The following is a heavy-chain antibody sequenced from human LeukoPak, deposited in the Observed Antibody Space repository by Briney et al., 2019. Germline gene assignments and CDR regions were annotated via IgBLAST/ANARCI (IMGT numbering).Heavy chain of an antibody. V-gene: IGHV4-59*01. J-gene: IGHJ6*03. CDR1: GGSTSSDY. Sequence: SETLSLTCTVSGGSTSSDYWSWIRQPPGKGLEWIGYFYYSGSTNYNPSLKSRVSISGDTSKNQFSLRLSSVTTVDTAVYYCARATYPYYYMDVWGKGTTVTVSS. CDR2: FYYSGST. CDR3: ARATYPYYYMDV.